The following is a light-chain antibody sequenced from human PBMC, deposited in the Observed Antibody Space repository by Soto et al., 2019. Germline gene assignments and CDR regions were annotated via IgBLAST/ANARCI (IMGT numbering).Light chain of an antibody. V-gene: IGKV1-39*01. J-gene: IGKJ1*01. CDR3: QQSYSTPWT. CDR1: ENIASY. Sequence: DIQMTQSPSSLSASVGDRVTITCRASENIASYLNWYQQKPGQVPTLLVYAASSLESGAPPRFSGTVSGTYFTLTITSLQPDDLATYYCQQSYSTPWTFGQGTKVEL. CDR2: AAS.